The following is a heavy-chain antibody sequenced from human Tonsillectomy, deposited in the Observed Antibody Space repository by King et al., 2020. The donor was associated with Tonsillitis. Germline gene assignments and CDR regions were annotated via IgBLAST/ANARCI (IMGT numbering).Heavy chain of an antibody. J-gene: IGHJ4*02. CDR2: ITFDGNT. Sequence: VQLVESGGGLVQPGGSLRLSCAASGFTFSSYAMSWVRQAPGKGLEWVSGITFDGNTYYADSVKGRFTISRDNSKNTLYLQMNSLRAEDTAVYYCAKDYDLLTGYQSDMGYWGQGTLVTVSS. CDR1: GFTFSSYA. CDR3: AKDYDLLTGYQSDMGY. D-gene: IGHD3-9*01. V-gene: IGHV3-23*04.